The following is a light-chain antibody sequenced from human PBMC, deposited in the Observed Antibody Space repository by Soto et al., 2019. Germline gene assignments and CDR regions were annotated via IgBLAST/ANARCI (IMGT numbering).Light chain of an antibody. CDR1: SSDVGGYDY. CDR2: ESS. J-gene: IGLJ1*01. CDR3: GSYAGSPFIV. Sequence: QSALTQPPSASGSPGQSVTISCTGTSSDVGGYDYVSWYQQHPGKAPKLLIYESSQRPSGVADRFTGSRSGNTASLIISGLQDDDEADYYCGSYAGSPFIVFGTGTKVTVL. V-gene: IGLV2-8*01.